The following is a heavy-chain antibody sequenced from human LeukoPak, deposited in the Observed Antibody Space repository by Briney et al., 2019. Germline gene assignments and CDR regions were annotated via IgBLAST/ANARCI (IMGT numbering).Heavy chain of an antibody. J-gene: IGHJ5*02. CDR1: GFTFSNYG. D-gene: IGHD3-10*01. CDR2: IKEDGSEK. CDR3: ARVGLGVGSGRKASGFDP. V-gene: IGHV3-7*01. Sequence: GGSLRLSCAASGFTFSNYGMSWVRQAPGEGLEWVANIKEDGSEKYYVDSVKGRFTISRDNAKNSLYLQMNSLRAEDTAVYYCARVGLGVGSGRKASGFDPWGQGTLVTVSS.